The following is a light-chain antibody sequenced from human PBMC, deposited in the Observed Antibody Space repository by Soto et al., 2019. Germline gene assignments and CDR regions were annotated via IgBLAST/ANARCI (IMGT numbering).Light chain of an antibody. V-gene: IGKV3-11*01. CDR2: EAS. J-gene: IGKJ5*01. CDR3: QQRRSWPIT. CDR1: QSVNSY. Sequence: EIVLTQSPATLSLSPGERATLSCRASQSVNSYLAWYQHKPGQAPRLLIYEASNRATGIPPRFSGSGSGTDFTLTISSLEPEDFAVYYCQQRRSWPITFGQGTRLEMK.